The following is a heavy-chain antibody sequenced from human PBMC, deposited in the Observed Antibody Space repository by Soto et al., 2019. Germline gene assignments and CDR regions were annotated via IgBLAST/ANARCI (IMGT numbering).Heavy chain of an antibody. D-gene: IGHD1-26*01. V-gene: IGHV4-39*01. CDR3: ARRWGRVFDY. CDR1: GGSISSSSYY. J-gene: IGHJ4*02. Sequence: PSETLSLTCTVSGGSISSSSYYWGWIRQPPGKGLEWIGSIYYSGSTYYNPSLKSRITISVDTSKNQFSLKLSSVTAADTAVYYCARRWGRVFDYWGQGTLVTVSS. CDR2: IYYSGST.